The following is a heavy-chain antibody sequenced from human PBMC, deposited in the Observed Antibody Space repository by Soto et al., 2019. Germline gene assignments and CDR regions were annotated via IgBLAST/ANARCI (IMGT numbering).Heavy chain of an antibody. J-gene: IGHJ6*02. Sequence: SETLSLTFTFSGGSIRSYYWSWIRQPPGQGLEWIGYIYYSASTNYNPSLKSRVTISVDTSKNQFSLKLSSVTAADTAVYYCAREKDSSSPYYYYYYGMDVWGQGTTVTVSS. CDR2: IYYSAST. CDR1: GGSIRSYY. CDR3: AREKDSSSPYYYYYYGMDV. V-gene: IGHV4-59*01. D-gene: IGHD6-6*01.